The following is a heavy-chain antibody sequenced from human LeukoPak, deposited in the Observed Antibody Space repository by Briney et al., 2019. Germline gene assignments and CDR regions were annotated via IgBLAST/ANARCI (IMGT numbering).Heavy chain of an antibody. J-gene: IGHJ3*02. CDR2: IYPTDSDT. V-gene: IGHV5-51*01. Sequence: RGESLKISCKGSGYSFTSYWIGWVRQMPGKGLEWMGVIYPTDSDTRYSPSFQGQVTISADKSISTAYLQWSSLRASDTAIYYCARPRRIGNWDASDIWGQGTMVTVSS. D-gene: IGHD1-20*01. CDR1: GYSFTSYW. CDR3: ARPRRIGNWDASDI.